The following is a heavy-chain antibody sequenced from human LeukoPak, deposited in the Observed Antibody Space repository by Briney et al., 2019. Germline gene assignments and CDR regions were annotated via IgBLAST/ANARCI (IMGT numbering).Heavy chain of an antibody. V-gene: IGHV3-7*01. J-gene: IGHJ3*02. D-gene: IGHD3-16*01. Sequence: PGGSLRLSCAATGLTLSNFWMSRGRPAPGKGLEGVAIINPDGSTTGYVDSVKGRFTISRDNAKNSLCLQLNSLRAEDTSVYYCVRDPGWGAFDIWGQGTMVTVSS. CDR3: VRDPGWGAFDI. CDR2: INPDGSTT. CDR1: GLTLSNFW.